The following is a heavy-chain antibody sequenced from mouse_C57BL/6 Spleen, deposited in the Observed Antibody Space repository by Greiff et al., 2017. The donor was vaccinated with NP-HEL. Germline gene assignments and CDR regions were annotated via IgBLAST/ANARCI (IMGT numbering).Heavy chain of an antibody. CDR1: GYSFTGYY. J-gene: IGHJ2*01. CDR2: INPSTGGT. V-gene: IGHV1-42*01. Sequence: VQLQQSGPELVKPGASVKISCKASGYSFTGYYMNWVKQSPEKSLEWIGEINPSTGGTTSNQKFKANATLTVDKSSSTAYMQLKSLTSEDSAVYYCARGGYGRYFDYWGQGTTLSVSS. CDR3: ARGGYGRYFDY. D-gene: IGHD1-1*02.